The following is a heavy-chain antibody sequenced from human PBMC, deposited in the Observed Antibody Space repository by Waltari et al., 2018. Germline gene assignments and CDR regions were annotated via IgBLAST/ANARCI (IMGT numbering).Heavy chain of an antibody. Sequence: QVQLQQWGAGLLKPSETLSLTCAVYGGSFRRYYRSWIRQPPGKGLEWIGEINHSGSTNYNPSLKSRVTISVDTSKNQFSLKLSSVTAADTAVYYCARVMQLGPVDYWGQGTLVTVSS. J-gene: IGHJ4*02. CDR1: GGSFRRYY. CDR3: ARVMQLGPVDY. D-gene: IGHD6-6*01. CDR2: INHSGST. V-gene: IGHV4-34*01.